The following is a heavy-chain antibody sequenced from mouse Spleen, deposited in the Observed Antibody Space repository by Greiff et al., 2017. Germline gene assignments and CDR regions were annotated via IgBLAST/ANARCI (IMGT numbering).Heavy chain of an antibody. Sequence: QVQLQQPGAELVKPGASVKLSCKASGYTFTSYYMYWVKQRPGQGLEWIGGINPSNGGTNFNEKFKSKATLTVDKSSSTAYMQLSSLTSEDSAVYYCTRYKDGNPTFYWGQGTTLTVSS. D-gene: IGHD2-1*01. CDR3: TRYKDGNPTFY. J-gene: IGHJ2*01. CDR2: INPSNGGT. CDR1: GYTFTSYY. V-gene: IGHV1S81*02.